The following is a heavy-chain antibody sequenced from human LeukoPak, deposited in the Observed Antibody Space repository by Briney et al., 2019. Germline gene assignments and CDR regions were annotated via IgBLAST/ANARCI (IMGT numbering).Heavy chain of an antibody. CDR1: GFTFSSYS. J-gene: IGHJ4*02. Sequence: GGSLRLSCAASGFTFSSYSMNWVRQAPGKGLEWVSSISSSSSYIYYADSVKGRFTISRDNAKNSLYLQMNSLRAEDTAVYYCTTDLGLTMIRGVIVYWGQGALVTVSS. CDR2: ISSSSSYI. V-gene: IGHV3-21*01. D-gene: IGHD3-10*01. CDR3: TTDLGLTMIRGVIVY.